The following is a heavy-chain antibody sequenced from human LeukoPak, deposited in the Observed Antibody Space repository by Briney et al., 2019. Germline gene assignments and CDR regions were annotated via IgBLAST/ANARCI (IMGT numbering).Heavy chain of an antibody. CDR1: GSSISSGTYS. D-gene: IGHD3-10*01. J-gene: IGHJ6*02. V-gene: IGHV4-31*03. CDR2: IYYSGST. Sequence: PSETLSLTCTVSGSSISSGTYSWSWIRQHPGKGLEWIGYIYYSGSTDYSPSLKSRVTISVDTSKNQFSLKVSSVSAADTAVYYCARDVRRGSGTSGYYYNGMDVWGRGTTVTVSS. CDR3: ARDVRRGSGTSGYYYNGMDV.